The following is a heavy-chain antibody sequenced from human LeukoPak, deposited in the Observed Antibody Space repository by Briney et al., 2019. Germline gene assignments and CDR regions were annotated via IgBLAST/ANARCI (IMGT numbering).Heavy chain of an antibody. Sequence: GRSLRLSCAASGFTFSSYSMNWVRQAPGKGLEWVSSISSSSSYIYYADSVKGRFTISRDNAKNSLYLQMNSLRAEDTAVYYCAIQSRFGGLFPAYYGMDVWGQGTTVTVSS. D-gene: IGHD3-10*01. J-gene: IGHJ6*02. CDR3: AIQSRFGGLFPAYYGMDV. CDR1: GFTFSSYS. CDR2: ISSSSSYI. V-gene: IGHV3-21*01.